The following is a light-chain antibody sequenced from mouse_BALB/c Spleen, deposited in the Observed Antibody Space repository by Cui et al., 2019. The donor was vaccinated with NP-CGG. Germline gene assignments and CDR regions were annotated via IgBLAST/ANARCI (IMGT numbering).Light chain of an antibody. J-gene: IGLJ1*01. CDR2: GTN. V-gene: IGLV1*01. CDR3: ALWYSNHWV. CDR1: TGAVTTSNY. Sequence: HAVVSQNSALPTSPGETVTLTCRSSTGAVTTSNYANWVQEKPDHLFTGLIGGTNNRPPGVPARFSGSLIGDKAALTITGAQTEDEAIYFCALWYSNHWVFGGGTKLTVL.